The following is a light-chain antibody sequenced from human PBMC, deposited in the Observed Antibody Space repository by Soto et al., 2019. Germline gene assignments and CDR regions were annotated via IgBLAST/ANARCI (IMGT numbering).Light chain of an antibody. Sequence: DTVLTQSPGTLSLSPWERATLSCRASQTLRGRYLAWYQQKPGQAPRLLIYGASTRATGTQARFSGSGSGTDFTLTISSLQSEDFALYYCQHYNNWTTCGQGTKGDIK. CDR1: QTLRGRY. CDR2: GAS. V-gene: IGKV3-20*01. J-gene: IGKJ1*01. CDR3: QHYNNWTT.